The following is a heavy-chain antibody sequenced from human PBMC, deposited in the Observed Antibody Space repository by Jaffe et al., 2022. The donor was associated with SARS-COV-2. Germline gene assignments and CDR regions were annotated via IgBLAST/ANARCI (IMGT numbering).Heavy chain of an antibody. CDR1: GFSFYRYD. CDR3: AKNGVGVASRRYFFES. V-gene: IGHV3-21*01. J-gene: IGHJ4*02. D-gene: IGHD2-8*01. CDR2: ISGSSNYI. Sequence: EVQLLESGGGLVKPGGSLRLSCAASGFSFYRYDMSWVRQVPGKGLEWVSFISGSSNYIYYADSVKGRFTISRDNAENSVHLQMNSLRPEDTAIYYCAKNGVGVASRRYFFESWGQGILVTVSS.